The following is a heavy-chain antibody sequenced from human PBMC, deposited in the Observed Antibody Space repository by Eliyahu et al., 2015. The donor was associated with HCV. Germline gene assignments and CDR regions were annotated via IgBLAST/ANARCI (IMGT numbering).Heavy chain of an antibody. J-gene: IGHJ6*02. CDR3: AREVLTMVRGVSLYYGMDV. Sequence: QVQLQESGPGLVKPSXTLSLXCTVSXXSISXXGYYWSWXRQHPGKGLEWIGYIYYSGSTYYNPSLKSRVTISVDTSKNQFSLKLSSVTAADTAVYYCAREVLTMVRGVSLYYGMDVWGQGTTVTVSS. CDR1: XXSISXXGYY. V-gene: IGHV4-31*03. CDR2: IYYSGST. D-gene: IGHD3-10*01.